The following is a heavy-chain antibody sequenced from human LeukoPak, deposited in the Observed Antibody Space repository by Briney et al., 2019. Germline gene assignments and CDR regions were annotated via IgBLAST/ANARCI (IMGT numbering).Heavy chain of an antibody. D-gene: IGHD3-22*01. Sequence: GGSLRHSCAASGFTFSSCWMHWVRQAPGEGLVWVSRINSDGSTTNYADSVKGRFTISRDNAKKTLYLQMNSLRAEDTAVYYCTSIVGGYYPPVEGFDLWGQGTMVTVSS. CDR3: TSIVGGYYPPVEGFDL. J-gene: IGHJ3*01. CDR2: INSDGSTT. V-gene: IGHV3-74*01. CDR1: GFTFSSCW.